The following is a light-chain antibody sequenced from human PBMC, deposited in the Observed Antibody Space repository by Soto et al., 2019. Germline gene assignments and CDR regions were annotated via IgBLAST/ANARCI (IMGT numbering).Light chain of an antibody. CDR1: RSDVGGYNY. J-gene: IGLJ2*01. CDR3: SSYTSSNTPVV. V-gene: IGLV2-14*01. CDR2: EVS. Sequence: QSVLTQPASVSGSPGQSITISCTGTRSDVGGYNYVSWYQQHPGKAPKLMIYEVSNRPSGVSNRFSGSKSGNTASLTISGLQADDDADYYCSSYTSSNTPVVFVGGTKLTVL.